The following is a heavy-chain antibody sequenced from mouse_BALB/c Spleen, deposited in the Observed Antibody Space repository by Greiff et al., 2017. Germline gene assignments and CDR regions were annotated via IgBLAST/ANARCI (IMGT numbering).Heavy chain of an antibody. D-gene: IGHD2-1*01. CDR1: GFSLTGYG. CDR3: ARAEGVREKNYSVDY. CDR2: IWGDGST. J-gene: IGHJ4*01. Sequence: QVQLKESGPGLVAPSQSLSITCTVSGFSLTGYGVNWVRQPPGKGLEWLGMIWGDGSTDYNSALKSRLSISKDNSKSQVFLKMNSLQTDDTARYYCARAEGVREKNYSVDYWGKGTSDSVSS. V-gene: IGHV2-6-7*01.